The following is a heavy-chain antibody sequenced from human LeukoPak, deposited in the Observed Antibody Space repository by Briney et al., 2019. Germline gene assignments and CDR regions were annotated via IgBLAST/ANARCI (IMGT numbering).Heavy chain of an antibody. D-gene: IGHD3-10*02. V-gene: IGHV3-23*01. CDR3: AELGITMIGGV. CDR2: ISGSGGST. Sequence: GGSLRLSCAASGFTFSIYGMNWVRQAPGKGLEWVSGISGSGGSTYYADSVKGRFTISRDNSKNTLYLQMNSLRAEDTAVYYCAELGITMIGGVWGKGTTVTISS. CDR1: GFTFSIYG. J-gene: IGHJ6*04.